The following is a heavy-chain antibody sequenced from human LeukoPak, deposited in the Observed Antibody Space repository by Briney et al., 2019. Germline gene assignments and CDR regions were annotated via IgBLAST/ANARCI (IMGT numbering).Heavy chain of an antibody. CDR3: ARDREDAYYYDSSGSNNWFDP. V-gene: IGHV1-2*02. CDR2: INPNSGGT. D-gene: IGHD3-22*01. Sequence: VASVKVSCKASGYTFTGYYMHWVRQAPGQGLEWMGWINPNSGGTSYAQKFQGRVTMTRDTSISTAYMELSRLRSDDTAVYYCARDREDAYYYDSSGSNNWFDPWGQGTLVTVSS. CDR1: GYTFTGYY. J-gene: IGHJ5*02.